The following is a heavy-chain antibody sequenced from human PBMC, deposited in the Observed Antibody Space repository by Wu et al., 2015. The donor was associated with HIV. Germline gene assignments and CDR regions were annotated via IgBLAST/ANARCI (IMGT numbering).Heavy chain of an antibody. CDR1: GYPFTSYG. Sequence: QVHLVQSGAEVKKPGASVKVSCKASGYPFTSYGISWVRRAPGQGLEWMGWISTYNGNTGSAQKLQGRVTLTTDTSTSTAYMELRSLRSDDTAMYYCARDPGFGSSWDYYYYGMDVVGPRDHGHR. V-gene: IGHV1-18*01. CDR2: ISTYNGNT. J-gene: IGHJ6*02. CDR3: ARDPGFGSSWDYYYYGMDV. D-gene: IGHD6-13*01.